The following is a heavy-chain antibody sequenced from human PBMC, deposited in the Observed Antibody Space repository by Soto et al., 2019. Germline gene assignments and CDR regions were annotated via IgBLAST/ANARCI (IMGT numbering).Heavy chain of an antibody. J-gene: IGHJ3*01. D-gene: IGHD3-16*01. CDR2: IRQDGGEK. CDR3: LITATAFGV. V-gene: IGHV3-7*01. Sequence: ELQLVESGGGLVQPGESLRLSCAASGFSLRDYWMNWVRQAPGKGLEWVANIRQDGGEKNYVDSVKGRFTISRDNAKNSLFLQMNSLRVEDTAVYYSLITATAFGVWGQGTMVIVSS. CDR1: GFSLRDYW.